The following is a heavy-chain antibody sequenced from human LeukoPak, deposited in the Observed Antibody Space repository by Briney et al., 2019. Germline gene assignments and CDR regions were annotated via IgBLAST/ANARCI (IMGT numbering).Heavy chain of an antibody. Sequence: GGSLRLSCAASGFTFISYAMSWVRQAPGKGLEWISAISGSGGSTYYADSVKGRLTISRDNSKNTLYLQMNSLRAEDTAVYYCAKVYGGNSYAFDIWGQGTMVTVSS. CDR2: ISGSGGST. D-gene: IGHD4-23*01. CDR3: AKVYGGNSYAFDI. V-gene: IGHV3-23*01. J-gene: IGHJ3*02. CDR1: GFTFISYA.